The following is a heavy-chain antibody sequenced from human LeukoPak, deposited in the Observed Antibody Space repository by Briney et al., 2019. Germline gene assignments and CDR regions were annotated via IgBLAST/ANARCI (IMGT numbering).Heavy chain of an antibody. D-gene: IGHD2-2*01. CDR3: TRGLGYCSSTSCPGRAFDI. CDR2: IRSKAYGGTT. Sequence: GGSLRLSCTASGFTFGDYAMSWFRQAPGKGLEWVGFIRSKAYGGTTEYAASVKGRFTISRDDSKSIAYLQMNSLKTEDTAVYYCTRGLGYCSSTSCPGRAFDIWGQGTMVTVSS. J-gene: IGHJ3*02. V-gene: IGHV3-49*03. CDR1: GFTFGDYA.